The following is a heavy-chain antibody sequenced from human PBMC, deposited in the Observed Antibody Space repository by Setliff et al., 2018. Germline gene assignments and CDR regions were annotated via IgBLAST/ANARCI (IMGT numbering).Heavy chain of an antibody. CDR3: AVDGSGGYYYSDYYYGMDV. CDR1: GGTFSSYA. Sequence: SVKVSCKASGGTFSSYAISWVRQAPGQGFEWMGGIIPILDIANYAQKFQGRVTITADKSTSTAYMALSSLRSEDTAVYYCAVDGSGGYYYSDYYYGMDVWGQGTTVTVSS. J-gene: IGHJ6*02. CDR2: IIPILDIA. V-gene: IGHV1-69*10. D-gene: IGHD3-10*01.